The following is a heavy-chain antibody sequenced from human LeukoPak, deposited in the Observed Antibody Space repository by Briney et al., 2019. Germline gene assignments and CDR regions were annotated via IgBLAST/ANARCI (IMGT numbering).Heavy chain of an antibody. CDR2: INPNSGGT. Sequence: ASVKVSCKASGYTFTGYYMHWVRQAPGQGLEWMGWINPNSGGTNYAQKFQGRVTMTRHTSISTAYMELSRLRSDDTAVYYCAREYGEIVVVVAATNTMFDPWGQGTLVTVSS. CDR1: GYTFTGYY. V-gene: IGHV1-2*02. D-gene: IGHD2-15*01. CDR3: AREYGEIVVVVAATNTMFDP. J-gene: IGHJ5*02.